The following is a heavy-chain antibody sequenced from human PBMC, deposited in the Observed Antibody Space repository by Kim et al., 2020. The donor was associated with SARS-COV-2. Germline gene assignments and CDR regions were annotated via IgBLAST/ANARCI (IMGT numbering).Heavy chain of an antibody. Sequence: GGSLRLSCAASGFTFSSYEMNWVRQAPGKGLEWVSYISSSGSTIYYADSVKGRFTISRDNAKNSLYLQMNSLRAEDTAVYYCARDNYGDYLSHDAFDIWGQGTMVTVSS. J-gene: IGHJ3*02. V-gene: IGHV3-48*03. CDR1: GFTFSSYE. CDR2: ISSSGSTI. D-gene: IGHD4-17*01. CDR3: ARDNYGDYLSHDAFDI.